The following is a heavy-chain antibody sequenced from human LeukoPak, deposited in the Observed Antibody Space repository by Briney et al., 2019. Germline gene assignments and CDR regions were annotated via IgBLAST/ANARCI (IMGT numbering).Heavy chain of an antibody. CDR3: AKDYGSGSYYPPRLDY. CDR1: GFTFSSYA. Sequence: GGSLRLSCAASGFTFSSYAMSWVRQAPGKGLEWVSAISGSGGSTYYADSVKGRFTISRDNSKNTLYLQMNSLRAEDTAVYYCAKDYGSGSYYPPRLDYWDQGTLVTVSS. CDR2: ISGSGGST. J-gene: IGHJ4*02. V-gene: IGHV3-23*01. D-gene: IGHD3-10*01.